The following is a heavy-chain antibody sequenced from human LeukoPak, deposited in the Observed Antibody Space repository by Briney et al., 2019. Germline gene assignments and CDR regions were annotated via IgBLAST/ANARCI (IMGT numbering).Heavy chain of an antibody. CDR3: ASLSPDIVVGLDY. CDR2: IRYDGSNK. CDR1: GFTFSSYG. Sequence: GGSLRLSCAASGFTFSSYGMHWVRQAPGKGLEWVAFIRYDGSNKYYADSVKGRFTISRDNSKNTLYLQMNSLRAEDTAVYYCASLSPDIVVGLDYWGQGTLVTVSS. V-gene: IGHV3-30*02. J-gene: IGHJ4*02. D-gene: IGHD2-2*01.